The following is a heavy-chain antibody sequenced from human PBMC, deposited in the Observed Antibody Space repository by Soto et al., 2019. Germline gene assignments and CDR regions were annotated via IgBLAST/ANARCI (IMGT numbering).Heavy chain of an antibody. CDR1: GFIFSDHY. J-gene: IGHJ3*02. V-gene: IGHV3-72*01. CDR2: SRDKTKTYTT. Sequence: EVQLVESGGGLVQPGGSLRLSCAVSGFIFSDHYMDWVRQAPGKGLEWVGRSRDKTKTYTTDYAASVKGRFTISRDASTNSLSLQMNSLKTEDTAVYYCVRGYYDSSGSFASALDIWGQGTMVTVSS. CDR3: VRGYYDSSGSFASALDI. D-gene: IGHD3-22*01.